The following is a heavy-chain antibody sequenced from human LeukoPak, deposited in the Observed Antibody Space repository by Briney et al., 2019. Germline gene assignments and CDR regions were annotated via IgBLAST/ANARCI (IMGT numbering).Heavy chain of an antibody. D-gene: IGHD3-22*01. CDR2: ISSSGSTI. J-gene: IGHJ4*02. V-gene: IGHV3-48*03. Sequence: QPGGSLRLSCAASGFTFSSYEMNWVRQAPGKGLEWVSYISSSGSTIYYADSVKGRFTISRDNAKNTLYLQMNSLRAEDTAVYYCARDTFYYYDSSGYFSWGQGTLVTVSS. CDR1: GFTFSSYE. CDR3: ARDTFYYYDSSGYFS.